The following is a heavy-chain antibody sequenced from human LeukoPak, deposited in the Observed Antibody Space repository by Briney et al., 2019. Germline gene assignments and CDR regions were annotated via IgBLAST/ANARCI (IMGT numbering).Heavy chain of an antibody. J-gene: IGHJ3*02. CDR1: GFTFSSYW. V-gene: IGHV3-7*01. CDR3: ARDRYYDYVWGSYRSKPDAFDI. Sequence: SGGSLRLSCAASGFTFSSYWMSGVRQAPGKGLEGVANIKQDGSEKYYVDSVKGRFTISRDNAKNSLYLQMNSLRAEDTAVYYCARDRYYDYVWGSYRSKPDAFDIWGQGTMVTVSS. D-gene: IGHD3-16*02. CDR2: IKQDGSEK.